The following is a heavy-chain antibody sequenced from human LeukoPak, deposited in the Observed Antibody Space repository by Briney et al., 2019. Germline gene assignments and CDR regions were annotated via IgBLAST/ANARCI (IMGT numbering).Heavy chain of an antibody. V-gene: IGHV4-30-4*01. D-gene: IGHD3-9*01. Sequence: SETLSLTCAVSGGSISSGDYYWSWIRQPPGKGLEWIGYIYYSGSTCYNPSLKSRVTISVDTSMNQFSLKLSSVTAADTAVYYCASLISYYDILTGYLGENHFDYWGQGTLVTVSS. CDR1: GGSISSGDYY. CDR2: IYYSGST. CDR3: ASLISYYDILTGYLGENHFDY. J-gene: IGHJ4*02.